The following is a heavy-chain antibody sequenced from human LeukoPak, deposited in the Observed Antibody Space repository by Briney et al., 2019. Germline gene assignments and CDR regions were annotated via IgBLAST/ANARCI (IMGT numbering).Heavy chain of an antibody. CDR1: GFIFSSYN. CDR3: AREGYSAYGLDN. V-gene: IGHV3-21*01. Sequence: GGSLRLSCVASGFIFSSYNINWVRLAPGKGLEWVSSISSSSTYIYYADSVKGRFTISRDNAKNSLDLQMDSLRVEDTAVYYCAREGYSAYGLDNWGQGTLVTVSS. CDR2: ISSSSTYI. J-gene: IGHJ4*02. D-gene: IGHD5-12*01.